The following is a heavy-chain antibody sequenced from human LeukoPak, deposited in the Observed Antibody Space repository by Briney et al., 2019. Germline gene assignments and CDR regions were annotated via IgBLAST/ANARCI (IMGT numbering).Heavy chain of an antibody. D-gene: IGHD1-26*01. CDR3: ARDNSVGDYAWWFDP. V-gene: IGHV1-18*01. CDR1: GYTFTSYG. J-gene: IGHJ5*02. CDR2: ISAYNGNT. Sequence: GASVKVSCKASGYTFTSYGISWVRQAPGQGLEWMGWISAYNGNTNYAQKLQGRVTMTTDTSASTAYMGLRSLRSDDTAVYFCARDNSVGDYAWWFDPWGQGTLVTVSS.